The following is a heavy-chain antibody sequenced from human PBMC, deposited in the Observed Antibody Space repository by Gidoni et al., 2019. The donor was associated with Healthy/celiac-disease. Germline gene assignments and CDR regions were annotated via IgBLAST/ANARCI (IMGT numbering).Heavy chain of an antibody. D-gene: IGHD3-16*02. Sequence: EVQLLESGGGLVQPGGSLRLPCAASGSSFSSYAMSWVRPAPGKGLAWVSAISGSGGSTDYADSVKGRFTISRDNSKNTLYLQMNSLRAEDTAVYYCAKVQVIRGVFSPFDIWGQGTMVTVSS. CDR2: ISGSGGST. CDR3: AKVQVIRGVFSPFDI. J-gene: IGHJ3*02. V-gene: IGHV3-23*01. CDR1: GSSFSSYA.